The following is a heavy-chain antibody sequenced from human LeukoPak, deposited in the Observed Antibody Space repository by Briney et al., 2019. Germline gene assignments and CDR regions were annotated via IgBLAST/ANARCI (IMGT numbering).Heavy chain of an antibody. CDR3: AKWDTYYDSSGYYFY. CDR1: GFTFSSYA. D-gene: IGHD3-22*01. CDR2: ISGSGGST. V-gene: IGHV3-23*01. J-gene: IGHJ4*02. Sequence: GGSLRLSCAASGFTFSSYAMSWVRQAPGKGLEWVSAISGSGGSTYYADSVKGRFTISRDNSKNTLYLQMNSLRAEDTAVYYCAKWDTYYDSSGYYFYWGQGTLVTVSS.